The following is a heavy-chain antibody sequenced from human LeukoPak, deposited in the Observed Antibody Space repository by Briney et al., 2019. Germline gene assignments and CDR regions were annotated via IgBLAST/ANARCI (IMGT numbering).Heavy chain of an antibody. CDR2: IWYDGSKK. V-gene: IGHV3-33*01. Sequence: GSLRLSCAASGFIFSRYGMQWVRQAPGKGLEWVGVIWYDGSKKHYADSVKGRFTISRDNSRNTLYLQMDSLRAEDTAVYYCARGLRVDYDFWSGYPDYWGQGTLVTVSS. D-gene: IGHD3-3*01. CDR3: ARGLRVDYDFWSGYPDY. CDR1: GFIFSRYG. J-gene: IGHJ4*02.